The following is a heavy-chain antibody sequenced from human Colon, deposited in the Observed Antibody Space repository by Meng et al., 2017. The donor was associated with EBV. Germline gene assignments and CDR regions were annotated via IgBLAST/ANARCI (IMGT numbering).Heavy chain of an antibody. V-gene: IGHV1-2*06. CDR2: ITPSSGGT. Sequence: QVQLVQSGFELKKPGASVTVSCKASVYTSINYAMNWVRQAPGQGLEWVGRITPSSGGTTYAQKFQGRVTVTRDTSISTAYMELSSLRSDDAAIYYCVRANLGSADYWGQGTLVTVSS. CDR3: VRANLGSADY. D-gene: IGHD7-27*01. J-gene: IGHJ4*02. CDR1: VYTSINYA.